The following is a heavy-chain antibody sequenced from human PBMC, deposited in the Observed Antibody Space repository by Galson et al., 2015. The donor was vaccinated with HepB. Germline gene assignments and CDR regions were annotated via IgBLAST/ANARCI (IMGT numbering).Heavy chain of an antibody. V-gene: IGHV5-51*03. CDR1: GYSFKDHW. CDR2: IYPGDSDT. CDR3: ALVYSTSWAPFDS. D-gene: IGHD2-2*01. J-gene: IGHJ4*02. Sequence: QSGAEVKKPGDSLKISCEGSGYSFKDHWIGWVRQMPGKGLEWMGTIYPGDSDTRYSPSFQGHITISVDMSINTAYLQWNSLKASDTAVYFCALVYSTSWAPFDSWGQGALVTVSS.